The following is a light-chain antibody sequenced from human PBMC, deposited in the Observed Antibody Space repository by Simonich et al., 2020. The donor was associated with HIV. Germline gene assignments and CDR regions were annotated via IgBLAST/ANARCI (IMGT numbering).Light chain of an antibody. CDR1: SSDVGSYNL. CDR2: EGS. CDR3: SSYTTSSTWV. V-gene: IGLV2-14*02. Sequence: QSALTQPVSVSGSPGQSITISCTGTSSDVGSYNLVSWYKQHPGKAPQLIIYEGSKRPSGVSNRFSGSKSGNTASLTLSGLQAEDEADYYCSSYTTSSTWVFGGGTKLTVL. J-gene: IGLJ3*02.